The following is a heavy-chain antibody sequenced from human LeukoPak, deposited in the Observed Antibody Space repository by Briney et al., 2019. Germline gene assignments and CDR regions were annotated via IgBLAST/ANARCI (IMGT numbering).Heavy chain of an antibody. Sequence: TLSLTCTVSGGSISSGSYYWSWIRQPAGKGLEWIGRIYTSGSTNYNPPLKSRVTISVDTSKNQFSLKLSSVTAADTAVYYCARDVYSSSSQYYFDYWGQGTLVTVSS. CDR3: ARDVYSSSSQYYFDY. CDR2: IYTSGST. D-gene: IGHD6-6*01. V-gene: IGHV4-61*02. J-gene: IGHJ4*02. CDR1: GGSISSGSYY.